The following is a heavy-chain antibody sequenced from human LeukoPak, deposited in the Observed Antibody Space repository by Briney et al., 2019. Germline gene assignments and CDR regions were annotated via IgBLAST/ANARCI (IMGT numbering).Heavy chain of an antibody. J-gene: IGHJ4*02. CDR3: ARAPTVVTPRIYFDY. CDR1: GFTFSSYW. Sequence: GGSLRLSCAASGFTFSSYWMSWFRQAPGKGLEWVANIKQDGSEKYYVDSVKGRFTISRDNAKNSLYLQMNSLRAEDTAVYYCARAPTVVTPRIYFDYWGQGTLVTVSS. CDR2: IKQDGSEK. V-gene: IGHV3-7*01. D-gene: IGHD4-23*01.